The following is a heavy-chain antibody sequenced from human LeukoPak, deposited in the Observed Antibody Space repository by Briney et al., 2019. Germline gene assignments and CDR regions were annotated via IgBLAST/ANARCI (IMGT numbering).Heavy chain of an antibody. CDR2: IYYSGST. Sequence: PSETLSLTCTVSGGSISSSSYYWGWIRQPPGKGLEWIGSIYYSGSTYYNPSLKSRVTISVDTSKNQFALRLSSVTAADTAVYYCGRSSGTYYDYWGQGTLVTVSS. V-gene: IGHV4-39*01. D-gene: IGHD3-10*01. CDR1: GGSISSSSYY. CDR3: GRSSGTYYDY. J-gene: IGHJ4*02.